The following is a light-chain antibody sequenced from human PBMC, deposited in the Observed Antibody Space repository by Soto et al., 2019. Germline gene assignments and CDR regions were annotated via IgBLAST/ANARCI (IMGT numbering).Light chain of an antibody. Sequence: QSALTQPASVSGSPGQSITISCTGTSSDVGGYNYVSWYQQHPAKAPNLMIYEVSNRPSGVSHRFSGSKSGNTASLTISGLQAEDAADYYCFSYTTSSTLVFGGGTKLTVL. V-gene: IGLV2-14*01. J-gene: IGLJ3*02. CDR2: EVS. CDR3: FSYTTSSTLV. CDR1: SSDVGGYNY.